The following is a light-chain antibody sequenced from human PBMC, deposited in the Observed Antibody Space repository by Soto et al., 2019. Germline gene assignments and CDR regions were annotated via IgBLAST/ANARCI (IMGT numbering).Light chain of an antibody. CDR1: QSMRTT. V-gene: IGKV3D-15*01. CDR2: DAS. Sequence: EVVLRQSPAPLSLSPGERATLSCTASQSMRTTLAWYQQKPGQAPRLVIFDASNRANDVPARFSGSGSGTEFTLTISSLQSEDFATYYCQQYHHWPTITFGQGTRLEIK. J-gene: IGKJ5*01. CDR3: QQYHHWPTIT.